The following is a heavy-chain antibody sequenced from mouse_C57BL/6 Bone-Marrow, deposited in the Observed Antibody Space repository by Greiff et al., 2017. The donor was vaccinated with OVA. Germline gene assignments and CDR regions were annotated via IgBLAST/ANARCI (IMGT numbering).Heavy chain of an antibody. J-gene: IGHJ2*01. Sequence: DVHLVESGEGLVKPGGSLKLSCAASRFTFSSYAMSWVRQTPEKRLEWVAYISSGGDYIYYADTVKGRFTISRDNARNTLYLQMSSLKSEDTAMYYCTRDQTRGYFDYWGQGTTLTVSS. CDR1: RFTFSSYA. CDR2: ISSGGDYI. V-gene: IGHV5-9-1*02. CDR3: TRDQTRGYFDY.